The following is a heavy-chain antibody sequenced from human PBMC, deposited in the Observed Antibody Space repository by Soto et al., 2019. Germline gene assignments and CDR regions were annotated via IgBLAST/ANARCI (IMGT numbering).Heavy chain of an antibody. V-gene: IGHV3-21*01. Sequence: PVGSLRLSCVSSGCTFSSYSMNCVRHAPGKGLEWVSSISSSSNYVYYADSVKGRFTISRDNAKNSLFLQMISLRAEDTGVYYCTRSRRKYKWNDLRYWGQATLVNVS. CDR1: GCTFSSYS. CDR2: ISSSSNYV. CDR3: TRSRRKYKWNDLRY. D-gene: IGHD1-20*01. J-gene: IGHJ4*02.